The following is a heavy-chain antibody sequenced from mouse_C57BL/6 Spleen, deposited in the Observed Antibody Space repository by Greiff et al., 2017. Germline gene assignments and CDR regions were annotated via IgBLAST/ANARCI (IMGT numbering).Heavy chain of an antibody. D-gene: IGHD6-1*02. CDR2: IYPRDGST. Sequence: VPLQQSDAELVKPGASVKISCKVSGYTFTDHTIHWMKQRPEQGLEWIGYIYPRDGSTKYNEKFKGKATLTADKSSSTAYMQLNSLTSEDSAVYFCARRQLRGYYAMDYWGQGTSVTVSS. CDR1: GYTFTDHT. J-gene: IGHJ4*01. CDR3: ARRQLRGYYAMDY. V-gene: IGHV1-78*01.